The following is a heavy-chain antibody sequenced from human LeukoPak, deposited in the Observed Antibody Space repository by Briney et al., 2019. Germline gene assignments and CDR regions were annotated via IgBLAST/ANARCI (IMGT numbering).Heavy chain of an antibody. Sequence: GGSLRLSCAASGFTFSSYAMHWVRQAPGKGLEYVSAISSKGGSTYHANSVKGRFTISRDNSKNTLYLQMGSLRAEDTAVYYCAQGMCSGGSCYLAFYNWFDPWGQGTLVTVSS. CDR1: GFTFSSYA. J-gene: IGHJ5*02. CDR3: AQGMCSGGSCYLAFYNWFDP. V-gene: IGHV3-64*01. D-gene: IGHD2-15*01. CDR2: ISSKGGST.